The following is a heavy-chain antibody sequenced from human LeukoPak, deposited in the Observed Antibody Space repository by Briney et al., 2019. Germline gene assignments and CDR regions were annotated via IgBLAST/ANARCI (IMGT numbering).Heavy chain of an antibody. CDR3: AELGITMIGGV. V-gene: IGHV3-48*04. Sequence: GGSLRLSCAASGFTFSSYSMNWVRQAPGKGLEWVSYISSSGSTIYYADSVKGRFTISRDNAKNSLYLQINSLRAEDTAVYYCAELGITMIGGVWGKGTTVTISS. CDR2: ISSSGSTI. J-gene: IGHJ6*04. CDR1: GFTFSSYS. D-gene: IGHD3-10*02.